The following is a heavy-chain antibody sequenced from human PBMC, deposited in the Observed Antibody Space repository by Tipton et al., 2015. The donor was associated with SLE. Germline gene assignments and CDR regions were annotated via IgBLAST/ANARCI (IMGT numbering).Heavy chain of an antibody. CDR3: ARTLGAIAHTVYDAFDI. Sequence: TLSLTCTVSGGSISSGSYYWSWIRQPAGKGLEWIGYIHYSGTTHDNPSLKSRVTMSVDMSKNQFSLRLTSVTAADTAVYYCARTLGAIAHTVYDAFDIWGQGKMVTVSS. V-gene: IGHV4-61*10. CDR2: IHYSGTT. D-gene: IGHD1-26*01. J-gene: IGHJ3*02. CDR1: GGSISSGSYY.